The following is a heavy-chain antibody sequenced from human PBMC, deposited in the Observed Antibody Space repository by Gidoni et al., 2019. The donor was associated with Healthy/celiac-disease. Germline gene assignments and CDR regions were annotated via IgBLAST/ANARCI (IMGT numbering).Heavy chain of an antibody. CDR1: GYSFTSYW. Sequence: EVQLVQSGAEVTKPGESLRISCKGSGYSFTSYWISWVRQMPGKGLEWMGRIDPSDSYTNYSPSFQGHVTISADKSISTAYLQWSSLKASDTAMYYCARRTSGLRGNYYYYGMDVWGQGTTVTVSS. J-gene: IGHJ6*02. V-gene: IGHV5-10-1*03. CDR2: IDPSDSYT. CDR3: ARRTSGLRGNYYYYGMDV. D-gene: IGHD4-17*01.